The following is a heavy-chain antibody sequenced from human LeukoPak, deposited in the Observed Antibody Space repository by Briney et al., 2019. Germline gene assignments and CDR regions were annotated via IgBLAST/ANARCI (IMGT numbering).Heavy chain of an antibody. CDR2: ISSSGSTI. D-gene: IGHD2-21*02. J-gene: IGHJ4*02. CDR1: GFTFSSYE. V-gene: IGHV3-48*03. CDR3: ARDPLRVTAITLFDY. Sequence: GGSLRLSCAASGFTFSSYEMNWVRQAPGKGLEWVSYISSSGSTIYYADSVKGRFTISRDNSKNTLYLQMNSLRAEDTAVYYCARDPLRVTAITLFDYWGQGTLVTVSS.